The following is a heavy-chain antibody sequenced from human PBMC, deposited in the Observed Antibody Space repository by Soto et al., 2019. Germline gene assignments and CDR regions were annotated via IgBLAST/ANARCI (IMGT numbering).Heavy chain of an antibody. Sequence: WESLQISCHVSGYSFTSYWIGWVRQMPGKGLEWMGIIYPGDSDTRYSPSFQGQVTISADKSISTAYLQWSSLKASDTAMYYCARGSQQLAHNWFDPWGQGTLVTVSS. CDR1: GYSFTSYW. V-gene: IGHV5-51*01. CDR3: ARGSQQLAHNWFDP. J-gene: IGHJ5*02. D-gene: IGHD6-13*01. CDR2: IYPGDSDT.